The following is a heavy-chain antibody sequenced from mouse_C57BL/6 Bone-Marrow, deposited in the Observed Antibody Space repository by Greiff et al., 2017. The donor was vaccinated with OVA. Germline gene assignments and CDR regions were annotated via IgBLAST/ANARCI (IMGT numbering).Heavy chain of an antibody. Sequence: QVQLQQPGAELVMPGASVKLSCKASGYTFTSYWMHWVKQRPGQGLEWIGEIDPSDSYTNYNQKFKGKATLTVDKSSSTAYMQLSSLTSEDSAVYYCARIDWGYWYFDVWGTGTTVTVSS. CDR2: IDPSDSYT. V-gene: IGHV1-69*01. CDR1: GYTFTSYW. CDR3: ARIDWGYWYFDV. J-gene: IGHJ1*03. D-gene: IGHD4-1*01.